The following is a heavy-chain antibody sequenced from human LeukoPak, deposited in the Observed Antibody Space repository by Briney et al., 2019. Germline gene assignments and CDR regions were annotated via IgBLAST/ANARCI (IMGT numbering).Heavy chain of an antibody. D-gene: IGHD3-10*01. CDR2: IYYSGST. CDR3: ARKYYGSGSYYKDINFDY. Sequence: PSETLSLTCTVSGGSISSSSYYWGWIRQPPGKGLEWIGSIYYSGSTYYNPSLKSRVTISVDTSKNQFPLKLSSVTAADTAVYYCARKYYGSGSYYKDINFDYWGQGTLVTVSS. J-gene: IGHJ4*02. V-gene: IGHV4-39*01. CDR1: GGSISSSSYY.